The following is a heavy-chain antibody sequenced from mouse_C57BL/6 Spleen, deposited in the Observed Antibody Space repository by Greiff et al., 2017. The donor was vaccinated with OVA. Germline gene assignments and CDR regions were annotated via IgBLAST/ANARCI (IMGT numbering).Heavy chain of an antibody. D-gene: IGHD2-2*01. CDR3: ARSYDGYPFAY. CDR1: GYTFTSYG. J-gene: IGHJ3*01. Sequence: VQLQQSGAELARPGASVKLSCKASGYTFTSYGISWVKQRTGQGLEWIGEIYTRSGNTYYNEKFKGKATLTADKSSSTAYMELRSLTSADSAVYFCARSYDGYPFAYWGQGTLVTVSA. CDR2: IYTRSGNT. V-gene: IGHV1-81*01.